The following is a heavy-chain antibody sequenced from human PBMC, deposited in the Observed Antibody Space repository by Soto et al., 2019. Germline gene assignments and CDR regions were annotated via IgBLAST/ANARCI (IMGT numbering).Heavy chain of an antibody. J-gene: IGHJ5*02. Sequence: SETLSLTCNVSDDSLSTYYCSWIRHPAGKGMEWIGRIYASGSNNYNPSLKGRVSMSVDTSKKQFSLRMISVTAADTAMYYCARSAIPSGGGFRPWGQGFLVTVSS. D-gene: IGHD2-21*02. CDR2: IYASGSN. CDR1: DDSLSTYY. CDR3: ARSAIPSGGGFRP. V-gene: IGHV4-4*07.